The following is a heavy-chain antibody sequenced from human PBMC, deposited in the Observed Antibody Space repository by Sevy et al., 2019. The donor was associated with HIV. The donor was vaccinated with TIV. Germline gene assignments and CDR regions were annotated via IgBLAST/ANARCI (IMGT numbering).Heavy chain of an antibody. Sequence: GGSLRLSCTASGFTVSNNYMSWVRQAPGKGLEWVSAIYAGGNTYYADSVKGRFTISSDNSKNTVYLQMNSLGVEDTAVYYCARETLSGYNLWGQGTLVTVSS. CDR3: ARETLSGYNL. D-gene: IGHD5-12*01. V-gene: IGHV3-53*01. CDR2: IYAGGNT. CDR1: GFTVSNNY. J-gene: IGHJ4*02.